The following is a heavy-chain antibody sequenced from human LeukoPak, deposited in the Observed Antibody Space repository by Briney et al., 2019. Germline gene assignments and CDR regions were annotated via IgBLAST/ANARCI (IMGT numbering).Heavy chain of an antibody. V-gene: IGHV3-33*01. CDR3: ARDHAGSSWYFDY. Sequence: ALRPYNAAAEFTFSSYGMHGVRQGRGNGLERVAVIWYDGSNKYYADSVKGRFTISRDNSKNTLYLQMNSLRAEDTAVYYCARDHAGSSWYFDYWGQGTLVTVSS. CDR1: EFTFSSYG. D-gene: IGHD6-13*01. CDR2: IWYDGSNK. J-gene: IGHJ4*02.